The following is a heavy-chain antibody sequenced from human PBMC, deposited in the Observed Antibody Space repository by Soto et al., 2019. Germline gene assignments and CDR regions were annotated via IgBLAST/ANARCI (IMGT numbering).Heavy chain of an antibody. V-gene: IGHV3-30-3*01. J-gene: IGHJ6*02. CDR1: GFTFSSYA. Sequence: QVQLVESGGGVVQPGRSLRLSCAASGFTFSSYAMHWVRQAPGKGLEWVAVISYDGSNKYYADSVKGRFTISRDNSKNTRYVQMSSLRAEDTAVYYCARDRGSKRYYYYGMDVWGQGTTVTVSS. CDR2: ISYDGSNK. CDR3: ARDRGSKRYYYYGMDV. D-gene: IGHD2-2*01.